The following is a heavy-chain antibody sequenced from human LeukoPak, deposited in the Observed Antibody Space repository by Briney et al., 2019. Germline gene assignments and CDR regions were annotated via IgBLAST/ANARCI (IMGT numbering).Heavy chain of an antibody. CDR1: GFTFSSYG. Sequence: GGSLRLSCAASGFTFSSYGMSWVRQAPGRGLEWVSAISGSGGSTYYADSVKGRFTISRDNSKNTLYLQMNSLRAEDTAVYYCAKFSRRVGSSYAYWGQGTLVTVSS. D-gene: IGHD6-13*01. CDR2: ISGSGGST. V-gene: IGHV3-23*01. CDR3: AKFSRRVGSSYAY. J-gene: IGHJ4*02.